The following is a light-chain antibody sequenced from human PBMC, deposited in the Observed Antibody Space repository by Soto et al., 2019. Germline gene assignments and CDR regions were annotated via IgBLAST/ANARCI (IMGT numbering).Light chain of an antibody. V-gene: IGLV2-23*01. CDR2: EGS. CDR1: SSDVGSYNL. J-gene: IGLJ2*01. CDR3: CSYAGSSTYVV. Sequence: QSALTQPASVSGSPGQSITISCTGPSSDVGSYNLVSWYQQHPGKAPKLMIYEGSKRPSGVSNRFSGSKSGNTASLTISGLQAEDEPDYYCCSYAGSSTYVVFGGGTKLTVL.